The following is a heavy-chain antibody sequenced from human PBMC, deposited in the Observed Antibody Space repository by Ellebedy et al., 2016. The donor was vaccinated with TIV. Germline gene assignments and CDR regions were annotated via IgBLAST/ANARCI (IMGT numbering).Heavy chain of an antibody. D-gene: IGHD3-10*01. J-gene: IGHJ4*02. CDR2: ISAYNGDT. V-gene: IGHV1-18*01. CDR1: GYTFNSYG. Sequence: ASVKVSCKASGYTFNSYGISWVRQAPGQGLEWMGWISAYNGDTDYVQKFQGRVTMTTDTSTSTAYMELRSLRSDDTAVYYCARDMVQGMVARYLWFDNWGQGTQVTVSS. CDR3: ARDMVQGMVARYLWFDN.